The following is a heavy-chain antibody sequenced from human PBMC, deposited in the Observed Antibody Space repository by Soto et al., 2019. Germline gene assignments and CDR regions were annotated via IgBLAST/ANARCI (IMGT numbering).Heavy chain of an antibody. Sequence: GGSLRVSCAASGFTFSSYGIHWVLQAPGKGLEWVAVIWYDGSNKYYADSVKGRFTISRDNSKNTLYLQMNSLRAEDTAVYYCAFSDDLTGPLDYWGQGTLVTVSS. CDR1: GFTFSSYG. V-gene: IGHV3-33*01. D-gene: IGHD3-9*01. CDR2: IWYDGSNK. J-gene: IGHJ4*02. CDR3: AFSDDLTGPLDY.